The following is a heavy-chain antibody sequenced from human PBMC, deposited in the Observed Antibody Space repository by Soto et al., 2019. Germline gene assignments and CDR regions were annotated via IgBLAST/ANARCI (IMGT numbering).Heavy chain of an antibody. CDR1: GGSISSSSYY. CDR3: ARHLRENVRPSSIFGAIKDSHYMDV. Sequence: SETLSLTCTVSGGSISSSSYYWGWIRQPPGKGLEWIGSIYYSGSTYYNPSLKSRVTISVDTSKNQFSLELTSVTAADTAAYYCARHLRENVRPSSIFGAIKDSHYMDVWGKGTTVTVSS. D-gene: IGHD3-3*02. CDR2: IYYSGST. V-gene: IGHV4-39*01. J-gene: IGHJ6*03.